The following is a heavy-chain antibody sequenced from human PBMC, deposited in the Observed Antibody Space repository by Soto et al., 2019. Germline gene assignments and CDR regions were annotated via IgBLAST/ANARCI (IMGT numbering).Heavy chain of an antibody. CDR2: ISNSGSTI. J-gene: IGHJ5*02. CDR3: ARLPYPWGWYDP. Sequence: VQLVESGGGLVKPGGSLRLSCTASGFTFSDHYMGWIRQAPGKGLEWIAYISNSGSTIYYTDSVKGRFTISRDNAKNSLYLQMNSLRAEDAAVYYCARLPYPWGWYDPWGQGTLVTVSS. CDR1: GFTFSDHY. D-gene: IGHD3-16*01. V-gene: IGHV3-11*01.